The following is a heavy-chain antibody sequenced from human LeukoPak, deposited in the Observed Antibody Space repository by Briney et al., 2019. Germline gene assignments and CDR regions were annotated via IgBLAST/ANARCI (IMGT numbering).Heavy chain of an antibody. J-gene: IGHJ3*02. CDR2: INWNGGST. CDR1: GFTFDDYG. Sequence: GGSLRLSCAASGFTFDDYGMSWVRQAPGKGLEWVSGINWNGGSTGYADSVKGRLTISRDNAKNSLYLQMNSLRAEDTALYHCARWELTLGAFDIWGQGTMVTVSS. D-gene: IGHD1-26*01. V-gene: IGHV3-20*01. CDR3: ARWELTLGAFDI.